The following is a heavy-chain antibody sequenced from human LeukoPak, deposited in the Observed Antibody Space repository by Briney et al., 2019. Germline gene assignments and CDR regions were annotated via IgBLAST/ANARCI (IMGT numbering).Heavy chain of an antibody. Sequence: ASVKVSCKVSGYTLTELSMHWVRQAPGKGLEWMGGFDPEDGETIYAQKFQGRVTMTEDTYTDTAYMELSSLRSEDTAVYYCANLPKYYAVWTKRPDVDYWGQGALVTVSS. CDR3: ANLPKYYAVWTKRPDVDY. CDR1: GYTLTELS. D-gene: IGHD3-3*01. CDR2: FDPEDGET. J-gene: IGHJ4*02. V-gene: IGHV1-24*01.